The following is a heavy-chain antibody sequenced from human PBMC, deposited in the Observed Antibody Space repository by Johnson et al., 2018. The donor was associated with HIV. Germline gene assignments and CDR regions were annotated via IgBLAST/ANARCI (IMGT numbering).Heavy chain of an antibody. CDR1: GFIFSTYA. J-gene: IGHJ3*01. D-gene: IGHD3-10*01. CDR3: ARDLGGRDYYVSGSPIDWAFDV. Sequence: VQLVESGGGVVQPGRSLRLSCEASGFIFSTYAMHWVRQAPDKGLEWVAIISFDGFSKYYGDSVKGRFTISRDNSKNTLYLQMNSLRAEDTALYYCARDLGGRDYYVSGSPIDWAFDVWG. V-gene: IGHV3-30-3*01. CDR2: ISFDGFSK.